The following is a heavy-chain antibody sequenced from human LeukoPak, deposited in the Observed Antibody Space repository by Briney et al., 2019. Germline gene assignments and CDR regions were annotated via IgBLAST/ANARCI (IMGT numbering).Heavy chain of an antibody. CDR2: IQHGGTT. J-gene: IGHJ4*02. D-gene: IGHD2/OR15-2a*01. Sequence: GESLRLSCATSGFSFGGAWLSWVRQAPGKGLEWIGRIQHGGTTHYAAPLSGRFTISRDDSKATLYLHMNNLRTEDTAIYYCTTVTHFYLGGQGILVTVSS. CDR3: TTVTHFYL. V-gene: IGHV3-15*05. CDR1: GFSFGGAW.